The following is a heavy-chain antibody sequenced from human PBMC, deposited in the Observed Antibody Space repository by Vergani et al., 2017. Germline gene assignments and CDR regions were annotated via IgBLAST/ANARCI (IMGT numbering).Heavy chain of an antibody. J-gene: IGHJ5*01. CDR3: GVIMVRSPRPDNWFDS. V-gene: IGHV4-38-2*02. D-gene: IGHD3-10*01. Sequence: QVHLQESGPGLVKPSETLSLTCSVSGYSISRGFYWAWIRPTPEKGLEWIGGMFHTGEASNSPSLQSRVAFSMDTSKNQFSLQLTSVTAADTAVYFCGVIMVRSPRPDNWFDSWGRGTLVTVSS. CDR1: GYSISRGFY. CDR2: MFHTGEA.